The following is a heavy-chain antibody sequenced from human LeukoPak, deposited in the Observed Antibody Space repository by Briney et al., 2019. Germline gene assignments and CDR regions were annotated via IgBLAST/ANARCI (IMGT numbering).Heavy chain of an antibody. CDR1: GFSFRTYT. CDR3: AKSDCSGPTCYSGLDS. CDR2: ISGSGDNA. D-gene: IGHD2-15*01. V-gene: IGHV3-23*01. Sequence: GGSLRLSCEASGFSFRTYTMSWVRLAPGKGLEWVSSISGSGDNAFYADSVKGRFALSRDNSKNTLLLQMNSLRADDAAIYFCAKSDCSGPTCYSGLDSWSQGTLVTVSS. J-gene: IGHJ4*02.